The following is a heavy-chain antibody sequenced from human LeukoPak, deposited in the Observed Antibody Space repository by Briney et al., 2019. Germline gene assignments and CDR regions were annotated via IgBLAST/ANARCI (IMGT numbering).Heavy chain of an antibody. CDR2: IYYSGST. V-gene: IGHV4-59*01. Sequence: PSETLSLTCTVSGGSISSYYWSWIRQPPGKGLEWIGYIYYSGSTNYNPSLKSRVTISVDTSKNQFSLKLSSVTAADTAVYYCARAEYYGSGSYDYWGQGTLVTVSS. D-gene: IGHD3-10*01. J-gene: IGHJ4*02. CDR3: ARAEYYGSGSYDY. CDR1: GGSISSYY.